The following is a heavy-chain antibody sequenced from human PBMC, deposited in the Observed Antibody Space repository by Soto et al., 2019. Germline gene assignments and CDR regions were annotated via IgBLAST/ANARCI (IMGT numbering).Heavy chain of an antibody. Sequence: EVQLLESGGGLVQPGGSLRLSCAASGFTFSSYAMSWVRQAPGKGLEWVSAISGSGGSTYYADSVKGRFTISRDNSKNTLYLQMNSLRAEDTAVYYCARAGEVIGWAFDIWGQGTMVTVSS. V-gene: IGHV3-23*01. J-gene: IGHJ3*02. CDR3: ARAGEVIGWAFDI. D-gene: IGHD3-16*02. CDR1: GFTFSSYA. CDR2: ISGSGGST.